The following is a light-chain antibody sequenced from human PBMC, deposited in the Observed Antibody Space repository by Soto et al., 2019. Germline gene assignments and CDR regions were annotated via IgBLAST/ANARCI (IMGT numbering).Light chain of an antibody. Sequence: EILVTQFPATLSVSPGESGTLSCRASQSVSSNLAWYQQKPAQAPRLLIYDASNRATGIPTRFSGSGSGTDFTLTISSLEPEDFAVYYCHQRSTWPFTFGPGTKVDIK. J-gene: IGKJ3*01. CDR1: QSVSSN. CDR2: DAS. V-gene: IGKV3-11*01. CDR3: HQRSTWPFT.